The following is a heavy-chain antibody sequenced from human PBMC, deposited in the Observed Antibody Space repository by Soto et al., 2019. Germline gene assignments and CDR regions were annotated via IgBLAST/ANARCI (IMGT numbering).Heavy chain of an antibody. V-gene: IGHV1-18*04. CDR1: GYTFTSYG. CDR2: ISAYNGNT. CDR3: ARVHCGGDCRPGEWFYYYGMDV. D-gene: IGHD2-21*01. Sequence: ASVKVSCKASGYTFTSYGISWVRQAPGQGLEWMGWISAYNGNTNYAQKFQGRVTMTMDTSTSTVYMDLRSLTSEDTAVYYCARVHCGGDCRPGEWFYYYGMDVWGQGTTVTVSS. J-gene: IGHJ6*02.